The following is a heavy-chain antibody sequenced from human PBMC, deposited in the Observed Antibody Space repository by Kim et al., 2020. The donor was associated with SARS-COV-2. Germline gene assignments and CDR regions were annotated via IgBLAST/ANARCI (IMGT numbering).Heavy chain of an antibody. Sequence: GGSLRLSCAASGFTFSSYWMHWVRQAPGKGLVWVSRINSDGSSTSYADSVKGRFTISRDNAKNTLYLQMNSLRAEDTAVYYCAWGDNYGSGTVPGAYWGQGTLVTGSS. J-gene: IGHJ4*02. CDR1: GFTFSSYW. D-gene: IGHD3-10*01. CDR3: AWGDNYGSGTVPGAY. CDR2: INSDGSST. V-gene: IGHV3-74*01.